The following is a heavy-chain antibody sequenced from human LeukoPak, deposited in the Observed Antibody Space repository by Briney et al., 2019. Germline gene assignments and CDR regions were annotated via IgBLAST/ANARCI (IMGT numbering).Heavy chain of an antibody. V-gene: IGHV3-30-3*01. CDR2: ISYDGYDK. Sequence: PGGSLRLSCAASGFTFNDYAMYWVRQAPGKGLEWVALISYDGYDKSYADSVRGRFTISRDNSRNTLYLQMDSLRSEDTAVYYCARDLPPVVASTWSEIGYSGQGTLVTVSS. D-gene: IGHD2-21*01. CDR1: GFTFNDYA. J-gene: IGHJ4*02. CDR3: ARDLPPVVASTWSEIGY.